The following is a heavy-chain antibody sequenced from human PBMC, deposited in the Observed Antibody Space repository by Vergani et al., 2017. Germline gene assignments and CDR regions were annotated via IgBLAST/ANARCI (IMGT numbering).Heavy chain of an antibody. CDR3: ARAKRGRLAVCATDS. Sequence: QEQLVHSGSELKKPGDSVKVSCKASGYSFNNYAIHWVRQAPGQGLEWMGWINPTTGNPTYARAFTGRFVFSLDTSISTAYLQIGSLKAEDTAVYFCARAKRGRLAVCATDSWGQGTLLTVSS. D-gene: IGHD6-19*01. V-gene: IGHV7-4-1*01. CDR2: INPTTGNP. CDR1: GYSFNNYA. J-gene: IGHJ4*02.